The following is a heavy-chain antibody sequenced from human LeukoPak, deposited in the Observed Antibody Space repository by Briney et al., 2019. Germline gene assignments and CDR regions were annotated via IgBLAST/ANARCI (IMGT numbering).Heavy chain of an antibody. D-gene: IGHD6-13*01. CDR2: IYYSGST. CDR1: GGSISSYY. J-gene: IGHJ4*02. V-gene: IGHV4-59*01. CDR3: ARATSGIAAAGRLYFDY. Sequence: KPSETLSLTCTVSGGSISSYYWSWIRQPPGKGLEWIGYIYYSGSTNYNPSLKRRVTISVATSKNQFSLKLSSVTAADTAVYYCARATSGIAAAGRLYFDYWGQGTLVTVSS.